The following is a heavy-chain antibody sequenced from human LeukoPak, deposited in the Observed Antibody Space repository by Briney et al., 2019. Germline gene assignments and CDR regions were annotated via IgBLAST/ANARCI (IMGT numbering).Heavy chain of an antibody. D-gene: IGHD3-22*01. V-gene: IGHV1-8*01. CDR3: ARSRGNYYDSSGYYPDSLDN. J-gene: IGHJ3*02. CDR2: MNPSSGTR. CDR1: GYTFTSHD. Sequence: ASVKVSCKASGYTFTSHDINWVRQAAGQGLEWMGWMNPSSGTRGYAQKFQGRVAMTRDTSINTAYMELSSLRSEDPAVYYCARSRGNYYDSSGYYPDSLDNWGQGTMVTVSS.